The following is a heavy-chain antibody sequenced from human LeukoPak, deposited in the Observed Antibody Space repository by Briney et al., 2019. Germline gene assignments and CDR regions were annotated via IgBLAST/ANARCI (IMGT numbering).Heavy chain of an antibody. CDR1: GGSISSYY. J-gene: IGHJ5*02. CDR3: ARDSSGYYHWFDP. Sequence: SETLSLTCIVSGGSISSYYWSWIRQPPGKGLEWIGYIYYSGTTNYNPSLKSRVTLSVDTSKNQFSLKLTSVTAADTAVYYCARDSSGYYHWFDPWGQGTLVTVSS. V-gene: IGHV4-59*01. CDR2: IYYSGTT. D-gene: IGHD3-22*01.